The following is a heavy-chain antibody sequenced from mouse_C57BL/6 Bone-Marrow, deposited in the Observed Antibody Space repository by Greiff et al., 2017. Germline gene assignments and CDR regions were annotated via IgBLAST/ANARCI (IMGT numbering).Heavy chain of an antibody. Sequence: QVQLKQSGPGLVQPSQSLSITCTVSGFSLTSYGVHWVRQSPGKGLEWLGVIWSGGSTDYNAAFISRLSISKDNSKSQVFFKMNSLQADDTAIYYCARNGEIYYGNYVYYFDYWGQGTTLTVSS. J-gene: IGHJ2*01. CDR3: ARNGEIYYGNYVYYFDY. CDR2: IWSGGST. V-gene: IGHV2-2*01. CDR1: GFSLTSYG. D-gene: IGHD2-1*01.